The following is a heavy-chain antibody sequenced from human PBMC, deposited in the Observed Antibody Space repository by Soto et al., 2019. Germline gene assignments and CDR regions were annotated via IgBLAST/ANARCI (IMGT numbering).Heavy chain of an antibody. D-gene: IGHD4-17*01. V-gene: IGHV3-30-3*01. CDR1: GFTFRSYA. CDR2: ISYDGSNE. CDR3: ARATTVVTPLDN. Sequence: QVQLVESGGGVVQPGRSLRLSCAASGFTFRSYAMHWVRQAPGKGLEWVAVISYDGSNEYYADSVKGRFTISRDNSKNTLCLQMNSLRAEDTALYYCARATTVVTPLDNWGQGTPVTVSS. J-gene: IGHJ4*02.